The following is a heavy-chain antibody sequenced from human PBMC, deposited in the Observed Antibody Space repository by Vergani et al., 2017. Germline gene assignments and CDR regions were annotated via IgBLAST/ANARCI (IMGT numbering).Heavy chain of an antibody. Sequence: QVRLEESGPGLVKPSETLSLTCSVSGYSIGSGFYWAWIRQSPGEGLQWLTSIHNRGKTYHNPSLKSRVSVSLDTSKNRFSLNLTSVTATDTAVYYCARGTLAAAMWSSPWFDPWGQGTLVTVSS. CDR2: IHNRGKT. D-gene: IGHD2-2*01. CDR3: ARGTLAAAMWSSPWFDP. V-gene: IGHV4-38-2*02. J-gene: IGHJ5*02. CDR1: GYSIGSGFY.